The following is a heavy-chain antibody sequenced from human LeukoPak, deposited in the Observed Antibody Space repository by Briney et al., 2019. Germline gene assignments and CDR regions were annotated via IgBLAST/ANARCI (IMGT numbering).Heavy chain of an antibody. V-gene: IGHV3-30*02. Sequence: PGGSLRLSCAASGFTFSSYGMHWVRQAPGKGLEWVAFLRYDGSNKYYADSVKGRFTISRDNSKNTLYLQMNSLRAEDTAVYYCAKGPTVTTSGYFDYWGQGTLVTVSS. D-gene: IGHD4-11*01. CDR3: AKGPTVTTSGYFDY. J-gene: IGHJ4*02. CDR1: GFTFSSYG. CDR2: LRYDGSNK.